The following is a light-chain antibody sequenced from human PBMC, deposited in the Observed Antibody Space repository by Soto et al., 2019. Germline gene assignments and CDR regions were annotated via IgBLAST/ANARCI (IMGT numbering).Light chain of an antibody. CDR1: QSVSSSY. J-gene: IGKJ4*01. CDR3: QQYGSSLLT. CDR2: SAS. Sequence: EIVLTQSPGTLSLSPGERATLSCRASQSVSSSYLAGYQQKPGQAPRLLIYSASSRATGIPDRFSGSGSGTDFTLTISRLEPEDVAVYYCQQYGSSLLTFGGGTKVEIK. V-gene: IGKV3-20*01.